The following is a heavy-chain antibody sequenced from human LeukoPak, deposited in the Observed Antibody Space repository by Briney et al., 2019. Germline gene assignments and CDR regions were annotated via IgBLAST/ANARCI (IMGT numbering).Heavy chain of an antibody. V-gene: IGHV4-39*01. J-gene: IGHJ5*02. CDR1: GVSISTTSYY. CDR3: ASPTIFGVVPAGP. CDR2: IYYSGST. D-gene: IGHD3-3*01. Sequence: PSETLSLTCTVSGVSISTTSYYWAGFRHPPGKGRGGFGNIYYSGSTNYNPSLKSRVTISIDPSNNQFSLKLSSVTAADTAVYFCASPTIFGVVPAGPWGQGASVIVSS.